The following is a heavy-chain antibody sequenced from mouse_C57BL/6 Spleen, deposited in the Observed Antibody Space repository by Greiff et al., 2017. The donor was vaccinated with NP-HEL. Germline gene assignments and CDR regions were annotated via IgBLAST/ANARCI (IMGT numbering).Heavy chain of an antibody. V-gene: IGHV1-55*01. Sequence: QVQLQQPGAELVKPGASVQLSCTASGFTFTSYWITWVKQRPGQGLEWIGDIYPGSGSTNYNEKFKSKATLTVDTSSSTAYMQLSSLTSEDSAVYYCAREGYYGSTLYYYAMDYWGQGTSVTVSS. J-gene: IGHJ4*01. CDR2: IYPGSGST. CDR1: GFTFTSYW. CDR3: AREGYYGSTLYYYAMDY. D-gene: IGHD1-1*01.